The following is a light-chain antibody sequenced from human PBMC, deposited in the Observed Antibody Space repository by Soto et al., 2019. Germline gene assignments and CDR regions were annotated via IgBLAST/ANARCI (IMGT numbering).Light chain of an antibody. J-gene: IGLJ2*01. Sequence: QSVLTQPPSASGTPGQTVFISCSGSSSNIGGTKYAYWYQQLPGAAPKLLMHSNNLRPSGVPERISGSKFGTAASLAISGLRSEDEAVYYCASWDDRLGAVIFGGGTKLTVL. CDR2: SNN. CDR3: ASWDDRLGAVI. CDR1: SSNIGGTKY. V-gene: IGLV1-47*02.